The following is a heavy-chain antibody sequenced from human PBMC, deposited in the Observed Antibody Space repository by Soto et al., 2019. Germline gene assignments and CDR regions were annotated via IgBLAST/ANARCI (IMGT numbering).Heavy chain of an antibody. CDR1: GYTFTRYG. D-gene: IGHD1-1*01. Sequence: QGQLVQSGPEVKKPGASVKVSCKASGYTFTRYGISWVRQAPGQGLEWMGWISGYNGDTNYAQKVQGRVTMTIDTSTSTAYMELRSLTSDDTAIYYCAKNGQLPYYYHGMDVWGQGTTVTVSS. CDR2: ISGYNGDT. V-gene: IGHV1-18*01. CDR3: AKNGQLPYYYHGMDV. J-gene: IGHJ6*02.